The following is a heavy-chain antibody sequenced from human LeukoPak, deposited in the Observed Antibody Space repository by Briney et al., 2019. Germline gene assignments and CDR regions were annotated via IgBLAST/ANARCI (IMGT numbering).Heavy chain of an antibody. D-gene: IGHD1-26*01. V-gene: IGHV1-69*13. CDR2: IIPIFGTA. CDR1: GGTFSSYA. J-gene: IGHJ3*02. CDR3: AREGSGSSTETDAFDI. Sequence: SVTVPCKASGGTFSSYAISWVRQAPGQGLEWMGGIIPIFGTANYAQKFQGRVTITADESTSTAYMELSSLRSEDTAVYYCAREGSGSSTETDAFDIWGQGTMVTVSS.